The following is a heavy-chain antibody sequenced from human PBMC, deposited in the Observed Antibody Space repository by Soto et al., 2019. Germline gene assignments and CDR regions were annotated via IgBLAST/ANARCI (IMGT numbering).Heavy chain of an antibody. D-gene: IGHD6-13*01. CDR1: GFAFSNFA. CDR3: AAPRAAVPHTRYFDP. V-gene: IGHV3-23*01. J-gene: IGHJ5*02. Sequence: EAQLLESGGGLVQPGGSLRLSCAASGFAFSNFAMSWVRQAPGKGLEWVSAIGSGSRGTHYAESVEDRFTISRDDSKNHLYLQLNRLTAADTAVYYCAAPRAAVPHTRYFDPWGQGTPVTVSP. CDR2: IGSGSRGT.